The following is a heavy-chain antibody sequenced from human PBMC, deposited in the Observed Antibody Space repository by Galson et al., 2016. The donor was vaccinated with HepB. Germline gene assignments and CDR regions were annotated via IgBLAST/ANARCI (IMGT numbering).Heavy chain of an antibody. V-gene: IGHV3-48*03. J-gene: IGHJ4*02. CDR2: ISSSGSTI. D-gene: IGHD3/OR15-3a*01. Sequence: SLRLSCAASGFTFSSYEMNWVRQAPGKGLEWVSYISSSGSTIYYADSVKGRFTISRDNAKNSLYLQMNSLRAEDTAVYYCANSLMISTSQGRGSTWGQGTLVTVSS. CDR1: GFTFSSYE. CDR3: ANSLMISTSQGRGST.